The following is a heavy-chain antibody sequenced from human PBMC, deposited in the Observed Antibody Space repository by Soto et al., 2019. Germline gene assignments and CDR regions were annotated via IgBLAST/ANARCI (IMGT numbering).Heavy chain of an antibody. D-gene: IGHD2-8*01. CDR2: INAGNGNT. J-gene: IGHJ4*02. CDR1: GYTFTSYA. V-gene: IGHV1-3*01. Sequence: ASVKVSCKASGYTFTSYAMHWVRQAPGQRLERMGWINAGNGNTKYSQKFQGRVTITRDTSASTAYMELNSLRAEDTAVYYCAKRASSRLSPDLLVYADNFDYWVQGTLVTVSS. CDR3: AKRASSRLSPDLLVYADNFDY.